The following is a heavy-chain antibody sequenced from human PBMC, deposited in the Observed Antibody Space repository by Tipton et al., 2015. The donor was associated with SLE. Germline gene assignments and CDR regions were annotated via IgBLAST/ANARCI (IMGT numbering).Heavy chain of an antibody. CDR1: GFTFSSYT. J-gene: IGHJ6*02. V-gene: IGHV3-48*02. CDR2: ISIYSSTI. D-gene: IGHD1-26*01. Sequence: SLRLSCAASGFTFSSYTMNWVRQAPGKGLEYIAHISIYSSTIYYAASVKGRFTISRDNAKNSLYLQMISLRNEDTAVYYCARDNSGSYWVPYCMDVWGQGTTVTVSS. CDR3: ARDNSGSYWVPYCMDV.